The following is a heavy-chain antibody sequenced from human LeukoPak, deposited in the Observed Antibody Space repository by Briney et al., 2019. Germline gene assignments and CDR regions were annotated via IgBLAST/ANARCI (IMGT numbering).Heavy chain of an antibody. D-gene: IGHD6-13*01. CDR1: GDSISTYY. J-gene: IGHJ4*02. V-gene: IGHV4-59*08. CDR3: ARGIEATGTGDY. Sequence: SETLSLTCTVSGDSISTYYWSWIRQPPGKGLEWIGYIYYSGITKYNPSLKSRVNISVDTAKNQLSLKLSSVTAADTAVYYCARGIEATGTGDYWGQGTLVTVSS. CDR2: IYYSGIT.